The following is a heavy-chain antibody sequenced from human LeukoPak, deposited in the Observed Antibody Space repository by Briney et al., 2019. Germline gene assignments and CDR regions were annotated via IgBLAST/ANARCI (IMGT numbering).Heavy chain of an antibody. J-gene: IGHJ4*02. CDR3: AREGYCSSTSCYPFDY. CDR1: GGSFSGYY. D-gene: IGHD2-2*01. Sequence: SETLSLTCAVYGGSFSGYYWSWIRQPPGKGLEWIGEINHSGSTNYNPSLKSRVTISVDTSKNQFSLKLSSVTAADTAMYYCAREGYCSSTSCYPFDYWGQGTLVTVSS. V-gene: IGHV4-34*01. CDR2: INHSGST.